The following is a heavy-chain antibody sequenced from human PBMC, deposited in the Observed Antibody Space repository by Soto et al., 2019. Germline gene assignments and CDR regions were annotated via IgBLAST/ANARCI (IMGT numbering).Heavy chain of an antibody. J-gene: IGHJ4*02. CDR1: GYTFTSYG. D-gene: IGHD1-26*01. Sequence: SVKVSCKASGYTFTSYGISWVRQAPGQGLEWMGGIIPNFGTTNYAQKFQGRVTITADKSTSTAYMELSSLRSEDTAVYYCARLVGATNDFDYWGQGTLVTVSS. CDR2: IIPNFGTT. V-gene: IGHV1-69*06. CDR3: ARLVGATNDFDY.